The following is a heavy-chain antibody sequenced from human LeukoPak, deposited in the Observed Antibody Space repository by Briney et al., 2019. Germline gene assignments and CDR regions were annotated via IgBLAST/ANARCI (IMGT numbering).Heavy chain of an antibody. Sequence: SETLSLTCTVSGGSISRYYWSWIRQPPGKGLEWIGYIYYSGSTNYNPSLKSRVTISVDTSKIQFSLKLRSVPAAATAEYYFARGEGFLYYYYGMDVWGQGTTVTVSS. CDR3: ARGEGFLYYYYGMDV. CDR1: GGSISRYY. V-gene: IGHV4-59*12. CDR2: IYYSGST. J-gene: IGHJ6*02. D-gene: IGHD2-15*01.